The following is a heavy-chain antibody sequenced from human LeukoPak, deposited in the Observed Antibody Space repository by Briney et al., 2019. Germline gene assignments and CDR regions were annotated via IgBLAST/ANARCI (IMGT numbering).Heavy chain of an antibody. CDR2: IKQDGSEK. CDR1: GFTFSSYW. J-gene: IGHJ3*02. V-gene: IGHV3-7*01. CDR3: ARDPWFGEHPDAFDI. D-gene: IGHD3-10*01. Sequence: PGGSLRLSCAASGFTFSSYWMSWVRQAPGKGLEWVANIKQDGSEKYYVDSVKGRFTISRDNAKNSLYLQMNSLRAEDTAVYYCARDPWFGEHPDAFDIWGQGTMVTVSS.